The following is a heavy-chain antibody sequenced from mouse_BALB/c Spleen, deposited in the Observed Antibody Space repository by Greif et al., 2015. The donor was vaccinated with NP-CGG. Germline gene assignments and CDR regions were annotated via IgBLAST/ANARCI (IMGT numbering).Heavy chain of an antibody. Sequence: EVKVEESGPGLVKPSQSLSLTCTVTGYSITSDYAWNWIRQFPGNKLEWMGYISYSGSTSYNPSLKSRISITRDTSKNQFFLQLNSVTTEDTATYYCAGGDYVWFAYWGQGTLVTVSA. D-gene: IGHD2-4*01. J-gene: IGHJ3*01. CDR2: ISYSGST. CDR3: AGGDYVWFAY. CDR1: GYSITSDYA. V-gene: IGHV3-2*02.